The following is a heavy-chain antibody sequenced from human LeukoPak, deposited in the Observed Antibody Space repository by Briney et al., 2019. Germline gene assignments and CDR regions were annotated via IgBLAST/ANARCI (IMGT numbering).Heavy chain of an antibody. Sequence: ALVKVSCKVSGYTLTELSMHWVRQAPGKGLEWMGGFDPEDGETIYAQKFQGRVTMTEDTSTDTAYMELSSLRSEDTAVYYCATGPNYYDSRGTDYWGQGTLVTVSS. CDR3: ATGPNYYDSRGTDY. CDR2: FDPEDGET. CDR1: GYTLTELS. J-gene: IGHJ4*02. V-gene: IGHV1-24*01. D-gene: IGHD3-22*01.